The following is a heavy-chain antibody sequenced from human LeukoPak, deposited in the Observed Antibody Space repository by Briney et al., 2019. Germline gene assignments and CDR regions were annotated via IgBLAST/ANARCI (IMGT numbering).Heavy chain of an antibody. J-gene: IGHJ4*02. CDR3: ARIRVDYDILTGDDY. CDR2: INAGNGNT. CDR1: GYTFTSYA. V-gene: IGHV1-3*01. Sequence: GASVKVSCKASGYTFTSYAMHWVRQAPGQRLEWMGWINAGNGNTKYSQKFQGRVTITRDTSASTAYMELSSLRSEDTAVYYCARIRVDYDILTGDDYWGQGTLVTVSS. D-gene: IGHD3-9*01.